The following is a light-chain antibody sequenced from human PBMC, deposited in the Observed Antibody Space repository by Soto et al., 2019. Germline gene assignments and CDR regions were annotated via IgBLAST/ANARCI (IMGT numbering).Light chain of an antibody. CDR2: DVS. V-gene: IGLV2-11*01. CDR3: CSYAGSYTFYV. J-gene: IGLJ1*01. CDR1: SSDIGAYNY. Sequence: QSALTQPASVSGSPGQSITISCTGTSSDIGAYNYVSWYQQYPGRAPKLMIYDVSKRPSGVPDRFSGSKSGNTASLTISGLQAEDEADYYCCSYAGSYTFYVFGTGTKVTVL.